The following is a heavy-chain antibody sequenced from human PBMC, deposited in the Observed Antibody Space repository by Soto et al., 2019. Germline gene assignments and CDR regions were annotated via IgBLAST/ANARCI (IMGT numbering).Heavy chain of an antibody. CDR1: GFSLSTTGVG. CDR3: AQRLREYGLGRERANYFDP. D-gene: IGHD3-10*01. Sequence: QITLKESGPTLVRPTQTLTLTCTFSGFSLSTTGVGVGWIRQPPGKALEWLALIYWDDDKRYSPSLKSRLTITKHTSKHEVILTMTNKEPVDTATYYCAQRLREYGLGRERANYFDPWGPGTLVSVSS. CDR2: IYWDDDK. V-gene: IGHV2-5*02. J-gene: IGHJ5*02.